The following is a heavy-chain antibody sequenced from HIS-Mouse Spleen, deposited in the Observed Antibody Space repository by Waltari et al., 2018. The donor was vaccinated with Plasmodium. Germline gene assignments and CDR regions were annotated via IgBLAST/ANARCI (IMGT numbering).Heavy chain of an antibody. CDR3: ASSWYWYFDL. D-gene: IGHD6-13*01. V-gene: IGHV3-7*01. CDR1: GFTFSSYW. J-gene: IGHJ2*01. Sequence: EVQLVESGGGLVQPGGSLRLSCAASGFTFSSYWMSWVRQAPGKGLVWAANIKAEGSEKYYGDSVNGRFTISRDNAKNSLYLQMNSLRAEDTAVYYCASSWYWYFDLWGRGTLVTVSS. CDR2: IKAEGSEK.